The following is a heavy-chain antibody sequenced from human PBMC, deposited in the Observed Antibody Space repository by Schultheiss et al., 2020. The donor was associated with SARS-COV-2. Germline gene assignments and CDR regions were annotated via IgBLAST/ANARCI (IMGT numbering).Heavy chain of an antibody. CDR3: ATEYYDSSGYYYGGGYFQH. CDR2: IFTSGST. D-gene: IGHD3-22*01. V-gene: IGHV4-4*07. CDR1: GGSISSYY. J-gene: IGHJ1*01. Sequence: SETLSLTCTVSGGSISSYYWNWIRQPAGKGLEWIGRIFTSGSTNYNPSLKSRVTMSLDTSKNQFSLKLSSVTAADTAVYYCATEYYDSSGYYYGGGYFQHWGQGTLVTVSS.